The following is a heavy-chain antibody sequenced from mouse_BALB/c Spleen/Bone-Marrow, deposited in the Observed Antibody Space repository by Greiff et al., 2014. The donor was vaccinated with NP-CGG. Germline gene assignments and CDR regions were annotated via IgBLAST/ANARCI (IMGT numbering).Heavy chain of an antibody. CDR2: IYPSDSYT. J-gene: IGHJ4*01. D-gene: IGHD1-1*01. V-gene: IGHV1S126*01. CDR3: TRGSSYVGYAMDY. CDR1: GYTFTNNW. Sequence: QVQLKESGAELARPGASVKLSCKASGYTFTNNWINWVKQRPGQGLEWIGNIYPSDSYTNYNQKFKDKATLTVDKSSSTAYMQLSSPTSEDSAVYYCTRGSSYVGYAMDYWGRGTSVTVSS.